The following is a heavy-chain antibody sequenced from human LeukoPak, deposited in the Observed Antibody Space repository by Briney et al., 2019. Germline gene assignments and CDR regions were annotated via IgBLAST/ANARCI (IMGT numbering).Heavy chain of an antibody. CDR2: ISYDGSNK. J-gene: IGHJ5*02. CDR1: GFTFSSYA. Sequence: GGSLRLSCAASGFTFSSYAMHWVRQAPGKGLEWVAVISYDGSNKYYADSVKGRFTISRDNSKNTLYLQMNSLRAEDTAVYYCARDKGGIAAAGTFWFDPWGQGTLVTVS. V-gene: IGHV3-30-3*01. D-gene: IGHD6-13*01. CDR3: ARDKGGIAAAGTFWFDP.